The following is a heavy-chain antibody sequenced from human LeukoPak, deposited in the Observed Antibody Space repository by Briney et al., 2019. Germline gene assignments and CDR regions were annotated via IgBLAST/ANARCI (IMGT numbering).Heavy chain of an antibody. V-gene: IGHV4-39*01. CDR1: GGSISSSSAY. Sequence: KPSETLSLTCTVSGGSISSSSAYWGWIRQPPGKGLEWIGSIYYSKNTYYNPSLKSRVTISADTSKNQFSLTLGSASATDTAVYYCVSPRGFSYGYFDYWGQGTLVTVSP. CDR3: VSPRGFSYGYFDY. CDR2: IYYSKNT. D-gene: IGHD5-18*01. J-gene: IGHJ4*02.